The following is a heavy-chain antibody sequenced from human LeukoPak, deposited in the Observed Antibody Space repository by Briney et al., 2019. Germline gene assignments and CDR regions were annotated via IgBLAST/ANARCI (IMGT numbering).Heavy chain of an antibody. Sequence: PSETLSLTCTVSDDSIKSYFWTWIRQSPGKGMEWIGYVFYSGSTSYNPSLRSRLTMSVDTSKSQFSLNLNSVTTADTATYYCARGTRRHYDGSGYYYGEFDSWGQGILVTVSS. D-gene: IGHD3-22*01. CDR3: ARGTRRHYDGSGYYYGEFDS. CDR2: VFYSGST. J-gene: IGHJ4*02. CDR1: DDSIKSYF. V-gene: IGHV4-59*01.